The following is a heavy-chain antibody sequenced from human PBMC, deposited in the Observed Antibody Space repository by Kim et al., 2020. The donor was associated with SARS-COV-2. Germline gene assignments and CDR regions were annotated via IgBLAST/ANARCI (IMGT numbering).Heavy chain of an antibody. J-gene: IGHJ6*03. V-gene: IGHV1-3*01. Sequence: KYAPKFQGRVTITRDTSASTAYMELSSLRSEDTAVYYCASGDYTYYYMDVWGKGTTVTVSS. CDR3: ASGDYTYYYMDV.